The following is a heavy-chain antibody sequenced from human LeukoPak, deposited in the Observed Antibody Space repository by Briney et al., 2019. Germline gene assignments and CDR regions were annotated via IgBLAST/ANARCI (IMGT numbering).Heavy chain of an antibody. CDR3: ARSIVGAQLYFDY. J-gene: IGHJ4*02. CDR1: GGSISSYY. D-gene: IGHD1-26*01. V-gene: IGHV4-59*01. Sequence: SETLSLTCTVSGGSISSYYWSWIRQPPGKGLEWIGYIYYSGSTNYSPFLRSRVTISVDTSKNQFSLKLSSVTAADTAVYYCARSIVGAQLYFDYWGQGTLVTVSS. CDR2: IYYSGST.